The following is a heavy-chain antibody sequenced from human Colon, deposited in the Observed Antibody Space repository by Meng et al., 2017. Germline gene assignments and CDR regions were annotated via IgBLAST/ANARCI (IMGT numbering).Heavy chain of an antibody. V-gene: IGHV3-21*06. CDR1: GFTFISYS. CDR2: VSSNSYYI. J-gene: IGHJ4*02. D-gene: IGHD4-17*01. Sequence: EVQLVESAGGLFKPGGSLRLSCAASGFTFISYSMNWVRQAPGKGMEWVSSVSSNSYYIYYADSVEGRFTISRDNAKNSLYLQMNSLRAEDTAVYYCARAEYGDLDFDHWGQGTLVTVSS. CDR3: ARAEYGDLDFDH.